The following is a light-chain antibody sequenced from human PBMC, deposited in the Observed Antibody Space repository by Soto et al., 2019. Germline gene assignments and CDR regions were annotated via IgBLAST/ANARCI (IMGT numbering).Light chain of an antibody. CDR3: QQYHSCPWL. CDR1: QSVSNNY. V-gene: IGKV3-20*01. CDR2: GAS. J-gene: IGKJ1*01. Sequence: MLLTQSRGTLALSPGERATNSCRASQSVSNNYLAWYQQKPGQAPRILIYGASNRATGIPYRFSGSCSGTCCTLPISRVEPVDFAVYSVQQYHSCPWLFCQGTKVDIK.